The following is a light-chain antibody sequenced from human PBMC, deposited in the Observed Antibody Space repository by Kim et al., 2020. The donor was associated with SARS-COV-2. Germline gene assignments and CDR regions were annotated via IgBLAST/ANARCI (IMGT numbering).Light chain of an antibody. J-gene: IGLJ3*02. CDR2: GKN. Sequence: ALAQTVTITCQGDSLRTYYASWYQQKPGQAPILVIYGKNNRPSGIPDRFSGSSSGNTASLTVTGAQAVDEADYYCNSRDNSGDHVVFGGGTQLTVL. CDR1: SLRTYY. V-gene: IGLV3-19*01. CDR3: NSRDNSGDHVV.